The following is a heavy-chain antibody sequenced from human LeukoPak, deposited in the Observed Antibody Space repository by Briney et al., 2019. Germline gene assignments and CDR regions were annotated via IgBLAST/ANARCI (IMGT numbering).Heavy chain of an antibody. CDR1: GYTFTSYD. CDR2: MNPNSGNT. D-gene: IGHD4-11*01. Sequence: GASVKVSCKASGYTFTSYDINWVRQATGQGLEWMGWMNPNSGNTGHAQKFQGRVTMTRNTSISTAYMELGSLRSEDTAVYYCARGFDYSNYFDPWGQGPLVTVSS. V-gene: IGHV1-8*01. J-gene: IGHJ5*02. CDR3: ARGFDYSNYFDP.